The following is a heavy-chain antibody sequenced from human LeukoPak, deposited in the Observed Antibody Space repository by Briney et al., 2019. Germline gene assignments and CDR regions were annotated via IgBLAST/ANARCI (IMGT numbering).Heavy chain of an antibody. V-gene: IGHV3-53*01. J-gene: IGHJ4*02. CDR3: ARYIAAAGVDY. Sequence: GGSLRLSCAASGFTVSSNYMSWVRQAPGKGLEWVSVIYSGGSTYYADSVKGRFTISRDNAKNSLYLQMNSLRAEDTAVYYCARYIAAAGVDYWGQGTLVTVSS. D-gene: IGHD6-13*01. CDR2: IYSGGST. CDR1: GFTVSSNY.